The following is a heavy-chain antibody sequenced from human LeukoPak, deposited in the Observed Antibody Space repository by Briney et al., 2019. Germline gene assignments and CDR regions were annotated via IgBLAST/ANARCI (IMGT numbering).Heavy chain of an antibody. D-gene: IGHD4-17*01. CDR1: GFTFSYFW. Sequence: GGSLRLSCAASGFTFSYFWMHWFRKTPGKGLVWVSCINTDGSYSTYADSVKGRFTISRDNVRNTLYLQMNSLRAEDSAVYYCARDFDGPRASDYWGQGISVTVSS. J-gene: IGHJ4*02. CDR3: ARDFDGPRASDY. CDR2: INTDGSYS. V-gene: IGHV3-74*01.